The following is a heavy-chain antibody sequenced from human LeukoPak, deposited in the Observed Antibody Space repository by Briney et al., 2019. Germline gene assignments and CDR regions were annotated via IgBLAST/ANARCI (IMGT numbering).Heavy chain of an antibody. V-gene: IGHV4-4*07. J-gene: IGHJ4*02. Sequence: SETLSLTCTVSGGSISNYYWSWIRQSAGKGLEWIGRIYAGGTANYNPSLKSRVTMSGDTSKNQLSLKLSSVTAADTAVYYCARVELSGSHLIFDYWGQGTLVTVSS. D-gene: IGHD3-10*01. CDR3: ARVELSGSHLIFDY. CDR1: GGSISNYY. CDR2: IYAGGTA.